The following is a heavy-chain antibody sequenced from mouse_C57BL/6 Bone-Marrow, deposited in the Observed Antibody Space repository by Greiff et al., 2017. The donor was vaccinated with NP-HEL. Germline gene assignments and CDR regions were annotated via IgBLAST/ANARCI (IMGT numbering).Heavy chain of an antibody. CDR2: IDPENGDT. D-gene: IGHD1-1*01. CDR1: GFNIKDDY. CDR3: TTGGSNPEAMDY. V-gene: IGHV14-4*01. Sequence: EVKLQESGAELVRPGASVKLSCTVSGFNIKDDYMPWVKQRPEQGLEWIGWIDPENGDTEYASKFQGKATITADTSSHTAYLQLSSLTSEDTAVYYCTTGGSNPEAMDYWGQGTSVTVSA. J-gene: IGHJ4*01.